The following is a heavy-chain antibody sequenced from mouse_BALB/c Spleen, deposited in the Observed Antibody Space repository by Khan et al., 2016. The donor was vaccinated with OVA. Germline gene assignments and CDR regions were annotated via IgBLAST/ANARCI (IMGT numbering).Heavy chain of an antibody. CDR3: ARLEDI. CDR2: IWAGGST. J-gene: IGHJ2*01. V-gene: IGHV2-9*02. CDR1: GFSLTSYG. Sequence: QVQLKESGPGLVAPSQSLSITCTVSGFSLTSYGVHWVRQPPGKGLEWLGVIWAGGSTNYNSALMSRLSISKDNSQSQVFLKMNRLQTYATAMYYCARLEDIWGQGTTLTVSS. D-gene: IGHD1-3*01.